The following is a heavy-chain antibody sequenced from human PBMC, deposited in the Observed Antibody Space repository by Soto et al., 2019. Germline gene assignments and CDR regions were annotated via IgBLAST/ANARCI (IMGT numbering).Heavy chain of an antibody. Sequence: SLRLSCAASGFIVSSNYMIWVRQAPGKGLEWVSVIYSGGSTYYADSVKGRFIISRDDSKNTLFLQMNSLRAEDTAVYYCATAKLLLPWLFDYWGQGTLVTVSS. CDR3: ATAKLLLPWLFDY. J-gene: IGHJ4*02. CDR2: IYSGGST. D-gene: IGHD2-15*01. CDR1: GFIVSSNY. V-gene: IGHV3-66*01.